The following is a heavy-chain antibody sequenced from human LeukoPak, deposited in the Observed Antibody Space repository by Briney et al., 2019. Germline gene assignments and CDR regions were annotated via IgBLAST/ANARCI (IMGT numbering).Heavy chain of an antibody. J-gene: IGHJ4*02. CDR3: ARGTMVRGAIRTGLNY. V-gene: IGHV1-2*04. CDR1: GYTFTGYY. Sequence: RASVKVSCKASGYTFTGYYMHWVRQAPGQGLEWMGWINPNSGGTNYAQKFQGWVTMTRDTSISTAYMELSRLRSDDTAVYYCARGTMVRGAIRTGLNYWGQGTLVTVSS. CDR2: INPNSGGT. D-gene: IGHD3-10*01.